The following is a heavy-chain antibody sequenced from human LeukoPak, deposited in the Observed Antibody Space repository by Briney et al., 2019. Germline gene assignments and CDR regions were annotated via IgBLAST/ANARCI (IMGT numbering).Heavy chain of an antibody. Sequence: SETLSLTCTVSGYSISSGYFWGWIRQPPGKGLEWIGSMYHSGSTYYNPSLRSRVSISIDTSKNQISLKLSSVTAADTAVYYCARVSLVRGAPDYYFDYWGQGTLVTVSS. CDR3: ARVSLVRGAPDYYFDY. CDR1: GYSISSGYF. V-gene: IGHV4-38-2*02. J-gene: IGHJ4*02. D-gene: IGHD3-10*01. CDR2: MYHSGST.